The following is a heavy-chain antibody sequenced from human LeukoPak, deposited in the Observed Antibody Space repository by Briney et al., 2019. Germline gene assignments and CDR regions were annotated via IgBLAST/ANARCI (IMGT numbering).Heavy chain of an antibody. J-gene: IGHJ6*02. V-gene: IGHV3-48*02. Sequence: PGGSLRLSCAASGFTFSTYSMNWVRQAPGKGLEWVSYISSTGSSIYYAHSARGRFTISRDNAKNSLYLQMNSLRDEDTAVYYCARAPYGMDVWGQGTTVTVSS. CDR2: ISSTGSSI. CDR1: GFTFSTYS. CDR3: ARAPYGMDV.